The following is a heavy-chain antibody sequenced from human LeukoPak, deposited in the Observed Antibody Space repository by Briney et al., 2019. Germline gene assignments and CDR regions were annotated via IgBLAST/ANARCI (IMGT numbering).Heavy chain of an antibody. D-gene: IGHD3-3*01. CDR1: GFNFNVYS. Sequence: GGSLRLSCAASGFNFNVYSMNWVRQARGKGLEWISYMTSDSNTIYYADSVRGRFTISRDNAKKSVYLELSNLRADDTATYYCARSTEWFADYWGQGTLVTVSS. CDR2: MTSDSNTI. CDR3: ARSTEWFADY. J-gene: IGHJ4*02. V-gene: IGHV3-48*01.